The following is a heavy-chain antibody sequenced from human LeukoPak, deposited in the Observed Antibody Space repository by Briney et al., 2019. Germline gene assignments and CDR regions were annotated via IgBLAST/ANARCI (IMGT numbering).Heavy chain of an antibody. J-gene: IGHJ5*02. CDR1: GGSFSGFY. CDR2: INYNGRT. CDR3: ARRYDFWSGYQP. Sequence: SEALSLTCAVYGGSFSGFYWSWIRQPPGKGLEWIGEINYNGRTNYNSSLKSRVTISVDRSKNQFSLRLSSVTAADTAVYYCARRYDFWSGYQPWGQGTLVTVSS. D-gene: IGHD3-3*01. V-gene: IGHV4-34*01.